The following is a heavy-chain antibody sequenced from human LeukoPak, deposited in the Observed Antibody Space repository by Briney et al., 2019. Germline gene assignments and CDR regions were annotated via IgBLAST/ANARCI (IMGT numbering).Heavy chain of an antibody. CDR1: GGSISSYC. V-gene: IGHV4-4*07. J-gene: IGHJ5*02. CDR2: IYSSGNT. D-gene: IGHD2-15*01. Sequence: PSETLSLTCTVSGGSISSYCWNWIRQPAGKGLEWIRRIYSSGNTNYNASLKSRVTISVDTSKNQFSLKLTSLTAADTAVYYCARDRGYCNGGSCYGWFDPWGQGTLVTVSS. CDR3: ARDRGYCNGGSCYGWFDP.